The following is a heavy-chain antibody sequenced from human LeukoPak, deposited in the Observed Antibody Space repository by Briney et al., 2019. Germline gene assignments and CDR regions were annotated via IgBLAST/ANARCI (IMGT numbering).Heavy chain of an antibody. J-gene: IGHJ6*03. CDR1: GDSLSSHY. V-gene: IGHV4-59*08. CDR2: IYHSGST. CDR3: ARSFRHYYYYMDV. Sequence: PSETLSPTCIVSGDSLSSHYWSWIRQPPGKGLEWVGYIYHSGSTSYNPSLKSRVTISVDTSNSQFFPKLTSVTGADTAVYYCARSFRHYYYYMDVWGQGTTVTVSS.